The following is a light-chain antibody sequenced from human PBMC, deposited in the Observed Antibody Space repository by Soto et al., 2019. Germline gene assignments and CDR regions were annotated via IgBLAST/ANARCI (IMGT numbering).Light chain of an antibody. Sequence: QSALTQPASVSGSPGQSITISCTGTSSDVGGYNYVSWYQQHPGKAPKLMIYDVSNRPSGVSNRFSGSKSGNTASPTISGLEAEDEADYYSSSYTSSSAWVFGGGTKLTVL. J-gene: IGLJ3*02. CDR2: DVS. CDR3: SSYTSSSAWV. V-gene: IGLV2-14*01. CDR1: SSDVGGYNY.